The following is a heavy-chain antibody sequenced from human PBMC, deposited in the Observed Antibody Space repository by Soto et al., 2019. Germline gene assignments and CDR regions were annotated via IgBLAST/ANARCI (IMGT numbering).Heavy chain of an antibody. Sequence: QVQLVQSGDEVRKPGSSVKVSCKASGYIFVNYGIAWVRQAPGQGLEWMGWISPYSGNTHYASKVQGRLSMTTDTSTSTAYMDVGVLISDETAVYYCVLVDNYVTPTTQHVWGQGTTFTVSS. CDR2: ISPYSGNT. D-gene: IGHD3-16*01. CDR1: GYIFVNYG. V-gene: IGHV1-18*01. CDR3: VLVDNYVTPTTQHV. J-gene: IGHJ6*02.